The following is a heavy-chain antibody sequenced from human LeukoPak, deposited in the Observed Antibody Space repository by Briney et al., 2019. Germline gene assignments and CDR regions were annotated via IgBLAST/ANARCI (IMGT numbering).Heavy chain of an antibody. J-gene: IGHJ4*02. Sequence: SETLSLTCTVSGGSISSSSYHWGWIRQPPGKGLEWIGSIYYSGSTYYNPSLESRVTISVDTSKNQFSLKLSSVTAADTAVYYCARQAVLEQQLVYYFDYWGQGTLVTVSS. V-gene: IGHV4-39*01. CDR3: ARQAVLEQQLVYYFDY. CDR2: IYYSGST. CDR1: GGSISSSSYH. D-gene: IGHD6-13*01.